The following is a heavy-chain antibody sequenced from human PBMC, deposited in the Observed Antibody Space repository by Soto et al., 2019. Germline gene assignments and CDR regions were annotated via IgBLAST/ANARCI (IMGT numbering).Heavy chain of an antibody. CDR3: AAAPIYDILTVALDY. V-gene: IGHV1-58*01. CDR1: GFTFTSSA. D-gene: IGHD3-9*01. J-gene: IGHJ4*02. CDR2: IVVGSGNT. Sequence: SVKVSCKASGFTFTSSAVQWVRQARGQRLEWTGWIVVGSGNTNYAQKFQERVTITRDMSTSTAYMELSSLRSEDTAVYYCAAAPIYDILTVALDYWGQGTLVTVSS.